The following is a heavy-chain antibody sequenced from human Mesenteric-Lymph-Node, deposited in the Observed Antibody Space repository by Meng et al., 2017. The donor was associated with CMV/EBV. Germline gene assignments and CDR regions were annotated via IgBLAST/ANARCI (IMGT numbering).Heavy chain of an antibody. V-gene: IGHV3-7*03. J-gene: IGHJ3*02. CDR1: GFTFSSYW. D-gene: IGHD3-3*01. CDR2: IKQDGSEK. Sequence: ETLSLTCAASGFTFSSYWMSWVRQAPGKGLEWVANIKQDGSEKYYVDSVKGRFTISRDNAKNSLYLQMNSLRAEDTAVYYCARDLTIFGGRYAFDIWGQGTMVTVSS. CDR3: ARDLTIFGGRYAFDI.